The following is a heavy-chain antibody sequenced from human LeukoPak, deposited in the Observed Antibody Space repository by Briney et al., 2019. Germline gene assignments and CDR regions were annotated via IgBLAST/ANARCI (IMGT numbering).Heavy chain of an antibody. D-gene: IGHD5-24*01. CDR1: GYTFTGYY. CDR2: INPNSGGT. CDR3: ARGERGTEMATIQDWFDP. Sequence: ASVKVSCKASGYTFTGYYMHWVRQAPGQGLEWMGWINPNSGGTNYAQKFQGRVTMTRDTSINTAYMELSRLRSDDTAVYYCARGERGTEMATIQDWFDPWGQGTLVTVSS. J-gene: IGHJ5*02. V-gene: IGHV1-2*02.